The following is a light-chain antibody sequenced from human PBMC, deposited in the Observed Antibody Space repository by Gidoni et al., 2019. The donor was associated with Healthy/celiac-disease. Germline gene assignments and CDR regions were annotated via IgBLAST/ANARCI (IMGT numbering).Light chain of an antibody. V-gene: IGKV4-1*01. Sequence: DIVMTQSPDSLAVSLGERATINCKFSQSVLYSSNNKNYLAWYQQKPGQPPKLLIYWASTRESGVPDRFSGSGSGTDFTLTISSLQAEDVAVYYCQQYYSTPYTFXXXTKLEIK. CDR2: WAS. J-gene: IGKJ2*01. CDR3: QQYYSTPYT. CDR1: QSVLYSSNNKNY.